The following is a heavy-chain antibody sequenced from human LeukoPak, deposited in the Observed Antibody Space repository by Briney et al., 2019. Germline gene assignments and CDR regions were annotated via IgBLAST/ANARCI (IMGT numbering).Heavy chain of an antibody. V-gene: IGHV3-74*01. CDR3: ARSVQITIFGVDEHAFDI. J-gene: IGHJ3*02. CDR2: INTDGSST. Sequence: GGSLRLSCAASGFTFSSYWMHWVRQAPGKGLVWVSHINTDGSSTTYADSVKGRFTISRDNAKNTLYLQMNSLRAEDTAVYYCARSVQITIFGVDEHAFDIWGQGTMVTVSS. CDR1: GFTFSSYW. D-gene: IGHD3-3*01.